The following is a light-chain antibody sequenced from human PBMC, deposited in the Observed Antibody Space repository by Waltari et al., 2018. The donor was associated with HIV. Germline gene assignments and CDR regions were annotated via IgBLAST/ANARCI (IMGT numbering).Light chain of an antibody. CDR1: RSDVGGSNY. V-gene: IGLV2-14*01. CDR3: NSYTSSSTLV. Sequence: QSALTQPASVSGSPGQSITISCTGTRSDVGGSNYVPWYQQHPGKPPKLMIYEVSNRPSGVSNRFSGSKSGNTASLTISGLQAEDEADYYCNSYTSSSTLVFGGGTRLTVL. CDR2: EVS. J-gene: IGLJ2*01.